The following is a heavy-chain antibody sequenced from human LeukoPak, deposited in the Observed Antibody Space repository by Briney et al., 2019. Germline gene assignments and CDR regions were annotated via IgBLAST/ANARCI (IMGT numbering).Heavy chain of an antibody. Sequence: SETLSLTCAVSGGSISSSNWWSWVRQPPGKGLEWIGEIYHSGSTNYNPSLKSRVTISVDKSKNQFSLKLSFVTAADTAVYYCARLYCSSTSCYHYGMDVWGQGTTVTVSS. J-gene: IGHJ6*02. CDR3: ARLYCSSTSCYHYGMDV. CDR2: IYHSGST. V-gene: IGHV4-4*02. D-gene: IGHD2-2*01. CDR1: GGSISSSNW.